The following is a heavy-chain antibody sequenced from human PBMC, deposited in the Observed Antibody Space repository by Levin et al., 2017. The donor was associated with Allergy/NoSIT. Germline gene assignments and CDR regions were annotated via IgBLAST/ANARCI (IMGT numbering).Heavy chain of an antibody. CDR1: GFTFRSYS. Sequence: GESLKISFAASGFTFRSYSMNWVRQAPGKGLEWVSYISGSSDHIYYADSVKGRFTTSRDNAKNSLYLQMNSLRAEDTAVYYCAREAAAGQTDYWGQGTLVTVSS. V-gene: IGHV3-21*01. D-gene: IGHD6-13*01. CDR2: ISGSSDHI. CDR3: AREAAAGQTDY. J-gene: IGHJ4*02.